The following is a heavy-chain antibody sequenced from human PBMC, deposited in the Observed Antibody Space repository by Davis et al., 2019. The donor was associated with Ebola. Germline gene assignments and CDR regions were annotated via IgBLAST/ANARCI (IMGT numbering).Heavy chain of an antibody. CDR2: INAGNGNT. Sequence: ASVKVSCKASGYTFTSYAMHWVRQAPGQRLEWMGWINAGNGNTKYSQKFQGRVTITRDTSASTAYMELSSLRSEDTAVYYCVRGPWQFGYYFDYWGQGTLVTVSS. D-gene: IGHD3-10*01. J-gene: IGHJ4*02. CDR1: GYTFTSYA. CDR3: VRGPWQFGYYFDY. V-gene: IGHV1-3*01.